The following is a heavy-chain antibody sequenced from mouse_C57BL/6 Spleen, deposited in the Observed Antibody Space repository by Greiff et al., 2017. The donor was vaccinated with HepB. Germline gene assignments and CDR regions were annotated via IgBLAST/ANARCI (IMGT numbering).Heavy chain of an antibody. V-gene: IGHV1-55*01. CDR3: AREEVSDYPFAY. J-gene: IGHJ3*01. CDR1: GYTFTSYW. D-gene: IGHD2-4*01. CDR2: IYPGSGST. Sequence: QVQLQQPGAELVKPGASVKMSCKASGYTFTSYWITWVKQRPGQGLEWIGDIYPGSGSTNYNEKFKSKATLTVDTSSSTAYMQLSSLTSEDAAVYYCAREEVSDYPFAYWGQGTMVTVSA.